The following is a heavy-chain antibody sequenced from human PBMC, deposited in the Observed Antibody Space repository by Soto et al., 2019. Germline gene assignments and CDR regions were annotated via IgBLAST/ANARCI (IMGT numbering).Heavy chain of an antibody. CDR1: GFTFSSYA. CDR2: ISGSGGST. CDR3: AKAGIVVVPAATDY. V-gene: IGHV3-23*01. J-gene: IGHJ4*02. Sequence: GGSLRLSCAASGFTFSSYAMSWVRQAPGKGPEWVSAISGSGGSTYYADSVKGRFTISRDNSKNTLYLQMNSLRAEDTAVYYCAKAGIVVVPAATDYWGQGTLVTVSS. D-gene: IGHD2-2*01.